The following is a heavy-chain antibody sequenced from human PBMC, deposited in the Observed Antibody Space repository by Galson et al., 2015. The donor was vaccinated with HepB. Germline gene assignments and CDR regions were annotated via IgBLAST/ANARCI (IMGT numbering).Heavy chain of an antibody. CDR3: ARVKALGDFQH. D-gene: IGHD7-27*01. V-gene: IGHV1-69*04. CDR2: IIPILGIA. Sequence: SVKVSCKASGGTFSSYAISWVRQAPGQGLEWMGRIIPILGIANYAQKFQGRVTITADKSTSTAYMELSSLRSEDTAVYYCARVKALGDFQHWGQGTLVTVSS. J-gene: IGHJ1*01. CDR1: GGTFSSYA.